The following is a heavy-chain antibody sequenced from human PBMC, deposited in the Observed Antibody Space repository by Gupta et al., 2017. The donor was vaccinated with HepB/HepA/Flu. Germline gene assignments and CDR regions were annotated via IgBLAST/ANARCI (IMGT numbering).Heavy chain of an antibody. CDR2: VYFSGNT. J-gene: IGHJ1*01. Sequence: QLQLQESGPGPLKPSETLSLTCTVSGDSINSSPYFWGWIRQPPGKGLEWIGTVYFSGNTYYNPSLKSRVTISVDTSKNHFSLELKSVTAADTAFYYGARRDCTNNSCFLSPTEYFDHGGQGIMVTVSS. V-gene: IGHV4-39*02. CDR3: ARRDCTNNSCFLSPTEYFDH. CDR1: GDSINSSPYF. D-gene: IGHD2-8*01.